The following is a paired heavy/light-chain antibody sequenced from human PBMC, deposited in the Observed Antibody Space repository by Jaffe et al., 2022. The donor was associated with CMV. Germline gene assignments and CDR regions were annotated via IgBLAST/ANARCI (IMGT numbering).Heavy chain of an antibody. V-gene: IGHV4-34*01. J-gene: IGHJ6*03. CDR2: INHGGST. Sequence: QVQLQQWGAGLLKPSETLSLTCAVYGGSFSGYHWSWIRQAPGKGLEWIGEINHGGSTNYNPSLKSRVTISVDTSKNQFALKLRSVTAADTAVYFCARVRKSLPKEVVFGVAIKVRNYYYDIDVWGTGTTVTVSS. D-gene: IGHD3-3*01. CDR3: ARVRKSLPKEVVFGVAIKVRNYYYDIDV. CDR1: GGSFSGYH.
Light chain of an antibody. CDR3: GTWDNSLSGGV. Sequence: QSVLTQPPSVSAAPGQKVTISCSGSSSNIGNNYVSWYQQLPETAPKLLIYENNKRPSGIPDRFSGSKSGTSATLGITGLQTGDEADYFCGTWDNSLSGGVFGGGTKLTVL. CDR2: ENN. V-gene: IGLV1-51*02. CDR1: SSNIGNNY. J-gene: IGLJ2*01.